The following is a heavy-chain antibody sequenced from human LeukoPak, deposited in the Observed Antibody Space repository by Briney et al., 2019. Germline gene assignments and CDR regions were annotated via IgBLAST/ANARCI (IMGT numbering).Heavy chain of an antibody. CDR1: GFTFSSYG. Sequence: GRSLRLSCAVSGFTFSSYGIHWVRQAPGKGLEWVAVISFDGSNKYYADSVKGRFTISRDNSKNTLFLQMNSLRVEDTAVYYCARAITGDLHNWFDPWGQGTLVTVSS. D-gene: IGHD7-27*01. V-gene: IGHV3-30*03. J-gene: IGHJ5*02. CDR3: ARAITGDLHNWFDP. CDR2: ISFDGSNK.